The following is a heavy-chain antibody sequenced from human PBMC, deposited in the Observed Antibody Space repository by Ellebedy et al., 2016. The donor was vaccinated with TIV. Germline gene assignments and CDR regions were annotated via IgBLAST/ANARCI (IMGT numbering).Heavy chain of an antibody. J-gene: IGHJ3*01. D-gene: IGHD4-17*01. CDR1: GFTFRSYW. CDR3: ATDGSYGDYRSPAHAFEF. V-gene: IGHV3-7*01. Sequence: GGSLRLSCAAPGFTFRSYWMSWVRQAPGKGLEWVANINQDGSEKYYVDSVRGRFTISRDNAKNSLYLQMNSLGADDSAVYYCATDGSYGDYRSPAHAFEFWGQGTMVTVSS. CDR2: INQDGSEK.